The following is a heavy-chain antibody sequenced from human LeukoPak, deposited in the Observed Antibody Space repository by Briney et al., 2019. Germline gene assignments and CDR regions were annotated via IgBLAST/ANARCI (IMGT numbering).Heavy chain of an antibody. CDR3: ARDPSSTIPLLTLDY. Sequence: GGSLRLSCAASGFTFSSYAMHWVRQAPGKGLEWVAVISYDGSNKYYADSVKGRFTISRDDSKNTLYLQMNSLRAEDTAVYYCARDPSSTIPLLTLDYWGQGTLVTVSS. D-gene: IGHD5-24*01. CDR2: ISYDGSNK. CDR1: GFTFSSYA. J-gene: IGHJ4*02. V-gene: IGHV3-30*04.